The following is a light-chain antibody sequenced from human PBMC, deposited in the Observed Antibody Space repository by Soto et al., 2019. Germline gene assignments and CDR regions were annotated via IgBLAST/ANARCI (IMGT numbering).Light chain of an antibody. CDR3: QQCGSSPWT. CDR1: QRVSSYY. J-gene: IGKJ1*01. V-gene: IGKV3-20*01. CDR2: AAS. Sequence: VLTQSPATLSLSPGERATLSCRASQRVSSYYLAWYQQKPGQAPRLLIHAASSRATGIPDRFSGGGSGTDVTLTISRLEPEDFAVYYCQQCGSSPWTFGQGTKVDI.